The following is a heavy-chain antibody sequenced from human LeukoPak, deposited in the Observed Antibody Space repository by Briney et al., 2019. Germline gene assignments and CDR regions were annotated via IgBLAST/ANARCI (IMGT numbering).Heavy chain of an antibody. Sequence: SETLSLTCTVSGGSISSGDYYWSWIRQPPGKGLEWIGYIYYSGSTYYNSSLKSRVTISVDTSKNQFSLKLSSVTAADTAVYYCAREVGPADYYDSSGYYNWFDPWGQGTLVTVSS. J-gene: IGHJ5*02. CDR3: AREVGPADYYDSSGYYNWFDP. D-gene: IGHD3-22*01. V-gene: IGHV4-30-4*01. CDR2: IYYSGST. CDR1: GGSISSGDYY.